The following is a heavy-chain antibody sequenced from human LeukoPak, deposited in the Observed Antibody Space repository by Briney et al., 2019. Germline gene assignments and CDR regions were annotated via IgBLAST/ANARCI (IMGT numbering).Heavy chain of an antibody. CDR1: GGSISGDSSY. CDR3: ARKPYGSGRFDY. J-gene: IGHJ4*02. Sequence: SETLSLTCAVSGGSISGDSSYWGWIRQPPGRGLEWIGNLYYSRTTYYNPSLKSRVTISADTSKNQFSLKLSSVTAADTAVYYCARKPYGSGRFDYWGQGTLVTVSS. V-gene: IGHV4-39*01. CDR2: LYYSRTT. D-gene: IGHD3-10*01.